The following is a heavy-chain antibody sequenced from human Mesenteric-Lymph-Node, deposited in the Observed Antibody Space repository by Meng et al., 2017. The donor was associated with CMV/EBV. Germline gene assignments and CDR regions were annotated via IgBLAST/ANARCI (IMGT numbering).Heavy chain of an antibody. Sequence: GESLKISCEASGFSLTSYGMHWVRLAPGKGPEWVASMPYDGSKKYYADSVKGRFTIPRDNFKNTLYLQMNRLRAEDTAVFHCAKDPHEFWSGKNWFDSWGQGTLVTVSS. J-gene: IGHJ5*01. CDR3: AKDPHEFWSGKNWFDS. V-gene: IGHV3-30*02. CDR1: GFSLTSYG. CDR2: MPYDGSKK. D-gene: IGHD3-3*01.